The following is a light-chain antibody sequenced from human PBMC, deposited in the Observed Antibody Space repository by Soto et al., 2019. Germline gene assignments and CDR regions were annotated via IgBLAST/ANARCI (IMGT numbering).Light chain of an antibody. CDR3: QQYSSKAYP. CDR2: GAS. CDR1: QSVSSSS. J-gene: IGKJ2*01. Sequence: EIVLTQSPGTLSLSQGERATLSCRARQSVSSSSLAWYQQKPGQAPRLLIYGASRRATGITDRCSGSGSGTDFTLNTKGLKPQDFAVYYCQQYSSKAYPFGQETKPENK. V-gene: IGKV3-20*01.